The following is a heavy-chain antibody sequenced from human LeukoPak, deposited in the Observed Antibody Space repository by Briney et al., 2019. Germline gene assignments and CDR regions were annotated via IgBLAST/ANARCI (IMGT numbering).Heavy chain of an antibody. V-gene: IGHV4-34*01. CDR3: ARAGGTRGIEGIPLRGDAFDI. CDR2: INHSRST. J-gene: IGHJ3*02. CDR1: GGSFSPYY. Sequence: SETLSLTCAVYGGSFSPYYWSWIRQSPDKGLEWIGEINHSRSTNYNPSLKSRVTISVDTSKNQFSLKLSSVTAADTAVYYCARAGGTRGIEGIPLRGDAFDIWGQGTMVTVS. D-gene: IGHD1-26*01.